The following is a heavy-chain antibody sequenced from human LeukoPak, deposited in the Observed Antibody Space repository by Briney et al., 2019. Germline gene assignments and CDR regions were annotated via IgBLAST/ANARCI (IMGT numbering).Heavy chain of an antibody. Sequence: QPGGSLRLSCAASGFTFSSYGMHWVRQAPGKGLEWVAVISYDGSNKYYADSVKGRFTISRDNSKNTLYLQMNSLRAEDTAVYYCAPQGPSSSWYGVNDYWGQGTLVTVSS. V-gene: IGHV3-30*03. J-gene: IGHJ4*02. CDR2: ISYDGSNK. CDR3: APQGPSSSWYGVNDY. CDR1: GFTFSSYG. D-gene: IGHD6-13*01.